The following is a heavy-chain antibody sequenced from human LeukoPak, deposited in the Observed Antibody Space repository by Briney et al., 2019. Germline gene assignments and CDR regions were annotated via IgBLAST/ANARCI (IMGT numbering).Heavy chain of an antibody. J-gene: IGHJ3*02. CDR3: ARVAGDAFDI. V-gene: IGHV4-59*12. CDR2: IYYSGST. Sequence: SETLSLTCTVSGGSISSYYWSWIRQPPGKGLEWIGYIYYSGSTKYNPSLKSQVTISVDMSKNQFSLKLSSVTAADTAVYYCARVAGDAFDIWGQGTMVTVSS. CDR1: GGSISSYY.